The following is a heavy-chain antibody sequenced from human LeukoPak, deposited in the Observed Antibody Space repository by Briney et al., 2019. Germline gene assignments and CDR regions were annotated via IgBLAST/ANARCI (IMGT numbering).Heavy chain of an antibody. V-gene: IGHV3-66*01. CDR1: GLTVNSDY. CDR2: IYRGGST. D-gene: IGHD4-23*01. J-gene: IGHJ4*02. Sequence: GGSLGLSCAASGLTVNSDYMSWVRQAPGKGLEWVSVIYRGGSTYYAASVKGRFTISRDNSKNMVYLQMNNLRAEDTAVYYCVRWLWDYWGQGTLVTVSS. CDR3: VRWLWDY.